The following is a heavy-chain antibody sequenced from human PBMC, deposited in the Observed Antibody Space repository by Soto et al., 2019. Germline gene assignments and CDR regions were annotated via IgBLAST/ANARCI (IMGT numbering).Heavy chain of an antibody. CDR3: ARGSKRGYSYGLDV. CDR1: GGSISSYY. V-gene: IGHV4-59*01. J-gene: IGHJ6*02. CDR2: IYYDGST. D-gene: IGHD5-18*01. Sequence: SETLSLTCPVSGGSISSYYWSWIRQPPGKVLEWIAYIYYDGSTNYNPSLKSRVTISVDTSKNRFSLTLRSVTAADAAMYYCARGSKRGYSYGLDVWGQGTTVTVSS.